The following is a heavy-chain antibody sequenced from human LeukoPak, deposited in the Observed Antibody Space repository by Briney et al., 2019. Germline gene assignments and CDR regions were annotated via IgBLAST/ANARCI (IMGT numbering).Heavy chain of an antibody. D-gene: IGHD1-26*01. J-gene: IGHJ4*02. Sequence: SETLSLTCTVSGGSISSYYWSWIRQPPGKGLEWIGEINHSGSTNYNPSLKSRVTISVDTSKNQFSLKLSSVTAADTAVYYCARRVGATDGYYWGQGTLVTVSS. V-gene: IGHV4-34*01. CDR3: ARRVGATDGYY. CDR1: GGSISSYY. CDR2: INHSGST.